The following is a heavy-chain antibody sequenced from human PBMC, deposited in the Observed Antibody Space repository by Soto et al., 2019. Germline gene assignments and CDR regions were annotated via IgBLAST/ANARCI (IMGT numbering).Heavy chain of an antibody. V-gene: IGHV3-53*01. CDR3: ARGEEWGWRHYFDL. D-gene: IGHD3-3*01. J-gene: IGHJ4*02. CDR2: IYSGGSA. CDR1: GFSASATY. Sequence: EVQLVESGGDLILPGGSLRLSCAASGFSASATYMSWVRQAPGKGLEWVSVIYSGGSASYADSVKGRFTISSDNSKNTVYLQMNNMRADDTGVYYCARGEEWGWRHYFDLWGQGTPVTVSS.